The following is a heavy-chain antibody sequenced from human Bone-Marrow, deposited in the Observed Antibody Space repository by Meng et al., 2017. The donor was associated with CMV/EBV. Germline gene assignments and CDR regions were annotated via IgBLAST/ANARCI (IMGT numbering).Heavy chain of an antibody. V-gene: IGHV3-21*01. J-gene: IGHJ4*02. CDR1: GFTFSSYS. D-gene: IGHD2-2*01. Sequence: GESLKISCAASGFTFSSYSMNWVRQAPGKGLEWVSSISSSSSYIYYADSVKGRFTISRDNAKNLLYLQMNSLRAEDTAVYYCARLPLRYCSSTSCYYFDYWGQGTLVTVSS. CDR3: ARLPLRYCSSTSCYYFDY. CDR2: ISSSSSYI.